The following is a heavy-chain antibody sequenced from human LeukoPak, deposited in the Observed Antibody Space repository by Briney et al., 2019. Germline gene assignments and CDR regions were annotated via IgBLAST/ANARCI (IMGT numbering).Heavy chain of an antibody. CDR3: ARDKGYYDSSSSYYYGMDV. CDR2: IKQDGSEK. CDR1: GFTFSSYW. V-gene: IGHV3-7*01. D-gene: IGHD3-22*01. Sequence: GGSLRLSCAASGFTFSSYWMSWVRQAPGKGLEWVANIKQDGSEKYYVDSVEGRFTISRDNAKNSLYLQMNSLRAEDTAAYYCARDKGYYDSSSSYYYGMDVWGQGTTVTVSS. J-gene: IGHJ6*02.